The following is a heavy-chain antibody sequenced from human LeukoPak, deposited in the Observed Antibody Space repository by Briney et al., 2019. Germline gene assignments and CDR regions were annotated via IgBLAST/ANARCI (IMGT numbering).Heavy chain of an antibody. V-gene: IGHV4-59*01. CDR1: GGSISSYY. CDR3: ASDSRYDFWSGYYKWAFDI. D-gene: IGHD3-3*01. Sequence: SETLSLTCTVSGGSISSYYWSWIRQPPGKGLEWIGYIYYSGSTNYNPSLKSRVTISVDTSKNQFSLKLSSVTAADTAVYYCASDSRYDFWSGYYKWAFDIWGQGTMVTVSS. CDR2: IYYSGST. J-gene: IGHJ3*02.